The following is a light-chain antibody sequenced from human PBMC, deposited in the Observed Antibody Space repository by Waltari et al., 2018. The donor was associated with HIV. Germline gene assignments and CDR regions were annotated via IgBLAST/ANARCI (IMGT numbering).Light chain of an antibody. Sequence: QAVVTQEPSLTVSPGGTVTLTCGSSTGAVTSGHYSYWFQQKPGQAPRTLIYDTSNKHSWTPARFSGSLLGVKAALTLSGAQPEDEAEYYCLLSYSGAIPVFGTGTKVTVL. CDR2: DTS. J-gene: IGLJ1*01. CDR3: LLSYSGAIPV. CDR1: TGAVTSGHY. V-gene: IGLV7-46*01.